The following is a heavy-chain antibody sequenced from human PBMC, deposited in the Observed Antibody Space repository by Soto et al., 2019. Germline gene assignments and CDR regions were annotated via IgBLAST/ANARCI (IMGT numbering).Heavy chain of an antibody. V-gene: IGHV4-34*01. J-gene: IGHJ5*02. CDR1: GGSFSGYY. Sequence: SETLSLTCAVYGGSFSGYYWSWIRQPPGKGLEWIGEINHSGSTNYNPSLKSRVTISVDTSKNQFSLKLSSVTAADTAVYYCARGGPRGSSSWYRGEYNRFDPWGQGTLVTVSS. CDR2: INHSGST. D-gene: IGHD6-13*01. CDR3: ARGGPRGSSSWYRGEYNRFDP.